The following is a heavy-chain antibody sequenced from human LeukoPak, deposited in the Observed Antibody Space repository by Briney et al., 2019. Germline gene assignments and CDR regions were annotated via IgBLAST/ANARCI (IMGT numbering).Heavy chain of an antibody. V-gene: IGHV4-4*07. CDR1: GGSIRTYY. CDR2: IYTSGST. J-gene: IGHJ5*02. CDR3: ARDGYDILTRYHTWFDP. D-gene: IGHD3-9*01. Sequence: SETLSLTCTVSGGSIRTYYWSWIRQPAGKGLEWIGRIYTSGSTNYNPSLKSRVTMSVDTSKKQFSLKLSSVTAADTAVYYCARDGYDILTRYHTWFDPWGQGILVTVSS.